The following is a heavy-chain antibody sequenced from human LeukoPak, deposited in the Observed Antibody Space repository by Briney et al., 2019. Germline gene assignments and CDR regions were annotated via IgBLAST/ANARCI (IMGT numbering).Heavy chain of an antibody. CDR3: ARWNPFGIPRVFDI. CDR2: IYQSGST. CDR1: GGSISSGGYY. V-gene: IGHV4-30-2*01. Sequence: SETLSLTCTASGGSISSGGYYWSWIRQPPGKGLEWIGYIYQSGSTYYNPSLKSRVTISVDRSKNQFSLKLSSVTAADTAVYYCARWNPFGIPRVFDIWGQGTMVTVSS. J-gene: IGHJ3*02. D-gene: IGHD3-16*01.